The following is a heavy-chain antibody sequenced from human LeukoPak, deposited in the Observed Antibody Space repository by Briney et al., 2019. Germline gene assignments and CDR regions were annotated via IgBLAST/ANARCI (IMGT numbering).Heavy chain of an antibody. CDR3: ARRGDGYNLYWFDP. CDR2: IHTSGST. J-gene: IGHJ5*02. CDR1: GDSISSGSYY. Sequence: RASQTLSLICTVSGDSISSGSYYWSWIRQPAGKGPEWIGHIHTSGSTKYNPSLKSRVTISLDTSENQFSLGLNSVTAADTAVYYCARRGDGYNLYWFDPWGQGTLVTVSS. D-gene: IGHD5-24*01. V-gene: IGHV4-61*09.